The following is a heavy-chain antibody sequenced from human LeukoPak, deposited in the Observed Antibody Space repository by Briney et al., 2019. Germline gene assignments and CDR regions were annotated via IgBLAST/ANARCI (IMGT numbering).Heavy chain of an antibody. Sequence: GGSLRLSRAASGFTFSNYGMSWVRQAPGKGLEWVAGISGRGGRTSYADSVKGRFTISRDNPKNTLYLQMNSLRAEDTAVYFCAKRGVVIRVILVGFHKEAYYFDSWGQGALVTVSS. V-gene: IGHV3-23*01. CDR3: AKRGVVIRVILVGFHKEAYYFDS. D-gene: IGHD3-22*01. J-gene: IGHJ4*02. CDR2: ISGRGGRT. CDR1: GFTFSNYG.